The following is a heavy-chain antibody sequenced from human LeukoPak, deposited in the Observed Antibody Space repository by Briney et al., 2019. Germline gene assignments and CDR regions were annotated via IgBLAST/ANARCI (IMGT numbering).Heavy chain of an antibody. CDR3: AKDLYYYDTSGYHPYYYYYGMDV. J-gene: IGHJ6*02. Sequence: GGSLGLSCAASGFTFSSYGMHWVRQAPGKGLEWVAVISYDGSNKNYVDSVKGRFTISRDNSKNTLYLQMNSLRAEDTAVYYCAKDLYYYDTSGYHPYYYYYGMDVWGQGTTVTVSS. CDR1: GFTFSSYG. D-gene: IGHD3-22*01. V-gene: IGHV3-30*18. CDR2: ISYDGSNK.